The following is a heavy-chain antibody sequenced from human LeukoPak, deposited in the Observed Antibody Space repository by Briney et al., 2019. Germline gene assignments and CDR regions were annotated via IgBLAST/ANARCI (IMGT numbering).Heavy chain of an antibody. D-gene: IGHD3-22*01. V-gene: IGHV1-46*01. J-gene: IGHJ4*02. Sequence: ASVKVSCKASGYSFTNYYIHWVRQAPGQGLEWMGILNPSGGSTSYAQKFQGRVTMTRDMSTSTVYMELSSLRSEDTAVYYCAREDYYDSSGYPFDYRGQGTLVTVSS. CDR1: GYSFTNYY. CDR3: AREDYYDSSGYPFDY. CDR2: LNPSGGST.